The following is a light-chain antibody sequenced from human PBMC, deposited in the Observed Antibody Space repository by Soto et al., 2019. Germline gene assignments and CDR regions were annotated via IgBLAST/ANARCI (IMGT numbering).Light chain of an antibody. CDR2: DAS. CDR1: QSVSSY. J-gene: IGKJ2*01. V-gene: IGKV3-11*01. CDR3: QQRSNLMYT. Sequence: EIVLTQSPATLSLSPGERATLSCRASQSVSSYLAWYQQKPGQAPRLLIYDASTRATGIPARFSGSGSGTDFTLTISSLEPEDFAVYYCQQRSNLMYTFGQATKLEIK.